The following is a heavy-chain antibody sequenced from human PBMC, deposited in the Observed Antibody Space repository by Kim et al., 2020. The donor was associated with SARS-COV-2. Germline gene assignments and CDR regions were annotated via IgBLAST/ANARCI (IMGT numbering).Heavy chain of an antibody. Sequence: SETLSLTCAVYGGSFSGYYWSWIRQPPGKGLEWIGEINHSGSTNYNPSLKSRVTISVDTSKNQFSLKLSSVTAADTAVYYCARAEGYSYGLEYWGQGTLVTVSS. J-gene: IGHJ4*02. CDR2: INHSGST. V-gene: IGHV4-34*01. CDR3: ARAEGYSYGLEY. D-gene: IGHD5-18*01. CDR1: GGSFSGYY.